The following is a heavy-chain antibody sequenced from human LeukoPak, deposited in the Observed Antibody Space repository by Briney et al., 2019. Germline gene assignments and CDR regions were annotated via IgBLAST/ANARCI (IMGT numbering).Heavy chain of an antibody. CDR2: IYYSGST. CDR1: GGSISSSSYY. CDR3: ARARAEAAWIQLWLPFDY. J-gene: IGHJ4*02. V-gene: IGHV4-39*07. D-gene: IGHD5-18*01. Sequence: TSETLSLTCTVSGGSISSSSYYWGWIRQPPGKGLEWIGSIYYSGSTYYNPSLKSRVTISVDTSKNQFSLKLSSVTAADTAVYYCARARAEAAWIQLWLPFDYWGQGTLVTVSS.